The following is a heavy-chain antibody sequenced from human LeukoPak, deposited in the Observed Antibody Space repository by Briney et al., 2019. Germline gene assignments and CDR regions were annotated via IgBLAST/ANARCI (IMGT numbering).Heavy chain of an antibody. J-gene: IGHJ6*03. Sequence: GGSLRLSCAASGFTFSSYGMHWVRQAPGKGLEWVAFIRYDGSNKYYADSVKGRFTISRDNPKNTLYLQMNSLRAEDTAVYYCAKELSGYDFDEEDYYYMDVWGKGTTVTVSS. CDR3: AKELSGYDFDEEDYYYMDV. CDR2: IRYDGSNK. V-gene: IGHV3-30*02. CDR1: GFTFSSYG. D-gene: IGHD5-12*01.